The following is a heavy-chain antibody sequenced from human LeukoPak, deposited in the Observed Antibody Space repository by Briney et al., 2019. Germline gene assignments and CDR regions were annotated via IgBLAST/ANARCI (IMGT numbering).Heavy chain of an antibody. CDR1: GASISSGDHY. D-gene: IGHD5-18*01. J-gene: IGHJ6*02. V-gene: IGHV4-31*01. CDR2: IYYSGST. CDR3: ARAPDKSRGYGYGYAMDV. Sequence: SETLSLTCTVSGASISSGDHYWSWIRQHPGKGLEWIGYIYYSGSTYYNPSLKSQVTISVDTSKNQVSLKLNSVTAADTAVYYCARAPDKSRGYGYGYAMDVWGQGASVTVSS.